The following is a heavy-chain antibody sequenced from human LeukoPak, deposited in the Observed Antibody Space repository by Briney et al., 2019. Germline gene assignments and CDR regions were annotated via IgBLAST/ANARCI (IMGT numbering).Heavy chain of an antibody. CDR2: INPSDGST. CDR1: GYTFTSHY. CDR3: ARVDRRIQLWSDPRDPYYFDY. J-gene: IGHJ4*02. D-gene: IGHD5-18*01. Sequence: ASVKVSCKASGYTFTSHYMHWVRQAPGQGLEWMGIINPSDGSTSYAQKFQGRVTMTRDTSTSTVYMELSSLRSEDTAVYYCARVDRRIQLWSDPRDPYYFDYWGQGTLVTVSS. V-gene: IGHV1-46*01.